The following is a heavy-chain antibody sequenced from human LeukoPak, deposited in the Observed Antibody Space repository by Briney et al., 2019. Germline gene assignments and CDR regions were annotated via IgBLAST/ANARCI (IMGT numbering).Heavy chain of an antibody. CDR2: ISSSSSHI. V-gene: IGHV3-21*01. D-gene: IGHD2-15*01. Sequence: GGSLRLSCAASGFTFSSYSMNWVRQAPGKGLEWVSSISSSSSHIYYADSVKGRFTISRDNAKNSLYLQMNSLRAEDTAVYYCARVYSWPPAIDYWGQGTLVTVSS. CDR1: GFTFSSYS. J-gene: IGHJ4*02. CDR3: ARVYSWPPAIDY.